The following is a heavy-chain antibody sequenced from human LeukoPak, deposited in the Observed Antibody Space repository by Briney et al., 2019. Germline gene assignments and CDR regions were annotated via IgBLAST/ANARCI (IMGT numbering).Heavy chain of an antibody. CDR2: ISYDGSNK. CDR1: GFTFSSYA. D-gene: IGHD2-2*01. CDR3: ARNLPAADY. J-gene: IGHJ4*02. V-gene: IGHV3-30-3*01. Sequence: QSGGSLRLSCAASGFTFSSYAMHWVRQAPGKGLEWVAVISYDGSNKYYADSVKGRFTISRDNSKNTLYLQMNSLRAEDTAVYYCARNLPAADYWGQGTLVTVSS.